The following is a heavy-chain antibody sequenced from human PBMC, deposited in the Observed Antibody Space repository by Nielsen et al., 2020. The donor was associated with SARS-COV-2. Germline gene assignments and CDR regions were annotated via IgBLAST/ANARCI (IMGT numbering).Heavy chain of an antibody. CDR1: GFTFSSYG. V-gene: IGHV3-30*02. CDR2: IWYDGSNK. CDR3: AKERVGATVGFDY. D-gene: IGHD1-26*01. J-gene: IGHJ4*02. Sequence: GGSLRLSCAASGFTFSSYGMHWVRQAPGKGLEWVAVIWYDGSNKYYADSVKGRFTISRDNSKNTLYLQMNSLRAEDTAVYYCAKERVGATVGFDYWGQGTLVTVSS.